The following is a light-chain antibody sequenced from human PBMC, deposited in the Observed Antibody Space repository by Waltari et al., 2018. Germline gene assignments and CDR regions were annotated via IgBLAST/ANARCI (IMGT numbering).Light chain of an antibody. Sequence: DIQMTQSPSSLSASVGDRVSITCRTSQSISIYLNWYQQKPGKAPKLLIYAASSLQSGVPSRFSGGGSGQDFTLTISSLQPEEFATYYCQQSYSTLRTFGQGTRVEIK. CDR1: QSISIY. CDR3: QQSYSTLRT. V-gene: IGKV1-39*01. CDR2: AAS. J-gene: IGKJ1*01.